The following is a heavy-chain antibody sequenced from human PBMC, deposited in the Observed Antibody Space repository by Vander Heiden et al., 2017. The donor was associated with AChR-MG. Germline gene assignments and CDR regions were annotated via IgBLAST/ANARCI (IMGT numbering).Heavy chain of an antibody. D-gene: IGHD2-2*01. CDR2: ISGSGGST. CDR1: GFTLSGYA. Sequence: EVQLLESGGGLVQPGGSLRLSCAASGFTLSGYAMSWVRQAPGKGLEWVSAISGSGGSTYYADSVKGRFTISRDNSKNTLYLQMNSLRAEDTAVYYCAKDRGVVPAAPSVPHWGQGTLVTVSS. CDR3: AKDRGVVPAAPSVPH. V-gene: IGHV3-23*01. J-gene: IGHJ4*02.